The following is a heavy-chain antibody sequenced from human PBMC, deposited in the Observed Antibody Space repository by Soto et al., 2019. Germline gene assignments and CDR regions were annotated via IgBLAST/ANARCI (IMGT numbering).Heavy chain of an antibody. J-gene: IGHJ4*02. D-gene: IGHD1-26*01. V-gene: IGHV4-34*01. CDR3: ASDLLRDLHY. CDR1: GGSFSGYY. Sequence: SETLSLSCAVYGGSFSGYYWSWIRQPPGKGLEWIGEINHSGSTNYNPSLKSRVTISVDTSKNQFSLKLSSVTAADTAVYYCASDLLRDLHYPGQATLVTVSS. CDR2: INHSGST.